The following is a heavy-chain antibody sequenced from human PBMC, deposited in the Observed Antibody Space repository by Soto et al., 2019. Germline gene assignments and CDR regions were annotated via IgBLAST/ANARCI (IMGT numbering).Heavy chain of an antibody. CDR3: AREWIFGVVRADGMDV. D-gene: IGHD3-3*01. Sequence: SETLSLTCTVSGGSIDTYYWSWIRQPPGKGLQWIGYIYYSGSTTYSPSLKSRVTISVDRSKNQFSLKLSSVTAADTAVYYCAREWIFGVVRADGMDVWGQGTTVT. CDR2: IYYSGST. V-gene: IGHV4-59*01. CDR1: GGSIDTYY. J-gene: IGHJ6*02.